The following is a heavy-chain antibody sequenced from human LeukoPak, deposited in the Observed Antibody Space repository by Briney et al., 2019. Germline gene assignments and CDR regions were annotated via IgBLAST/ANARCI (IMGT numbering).Heavy chain of an antibody. CDR2: IYYSGST. CDR3: ARGDSSGWLDYFDY. D-gene: IGHD6-19*01. J-gene: IGHJ4*02. V-gene: IGHV4-59*08. CDR1: GGSISSYY. Sequence: SETLSLTCTVSGGSISSYYWSWIRQPPGKGLEWIGYIYYSGSTNYNPSLKSRVTISVDTSKNQFSLKLSSVTAADTAVYYCARGDSSGWLDYFDYWGQGALVTVSS.